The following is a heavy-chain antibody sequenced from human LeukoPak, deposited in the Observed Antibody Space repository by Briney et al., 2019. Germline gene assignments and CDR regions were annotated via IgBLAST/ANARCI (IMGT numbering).Heavy chain of an antibody. CDR1: GFTFTSSA. V-gene: IGHV1-58*02. CDR2: IVVGSGNT. D-gene: IGHD3-10*01. Sequence: SVKVSCKVSGFTFTSSAMQWVRQARGQRLEWIGWIVVGSGNTNYAQKFQERVTITRDMSTSTAYMELSSLRSEDTAVYYCAAVSGSGSTDAFDIWGQGTMVTVSS. J-gene: IGHJ3*02. CDR3: AAVSGSGSTDAFDI.